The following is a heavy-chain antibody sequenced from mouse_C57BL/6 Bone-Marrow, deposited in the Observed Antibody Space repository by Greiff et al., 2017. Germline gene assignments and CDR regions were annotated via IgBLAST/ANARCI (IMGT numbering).Heavy chain of an antibody. CDR1: GYSFTDYY. J-gene: IGHJ1*01. V-gene: IGHV1-18*01. D-gene: IGHD2-12*01. CDR2: INPYNGGT. Sequence: VQLQQSGPELVKPGASVKISCKASGYSFTDYYMHWVKQSHGKSLEWIGDINPYNGGTIYNQKFKGKATLTVDTSSSTAYMELRSLTSEDSAVYDCARSYESYFDMWGGGTGATVSA. CDR3: ARSYESYFDM.